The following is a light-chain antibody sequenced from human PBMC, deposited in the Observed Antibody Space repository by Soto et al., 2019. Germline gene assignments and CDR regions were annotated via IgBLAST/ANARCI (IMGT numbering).Light chain of an antibody. CDR3: SSYTSSSTVV. J-gene: IGLJ2*01. V-gene: IGLV2-14*01. CDR2: DVS. Sequence: QSVLTQPASVSGSPGQSITISCTGTSSDVGGYNYVSWYQQHPGKAPKLMIYDVSNRPSGVSNRFYGSKSGNTASLTIAGLQAEDEADCYCSSYTSSSTVVFGGGTKLTV. CDR1: SSDVGGYNY.